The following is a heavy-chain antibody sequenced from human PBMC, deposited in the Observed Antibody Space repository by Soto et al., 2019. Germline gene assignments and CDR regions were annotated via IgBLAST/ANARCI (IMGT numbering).Heavy chain of an antibody. D-gene: IGHD3-3*01. J-gene: IGHJ3*02. Sequence: QLHLVQSGAVVKKPGASVTVSCSASGYPVTAYYMHWVRQAPGRGLEWMGGINPATGAAKYTQTFRGRVTLTRDAATRTVFMELSGLTSADPAVFYGAGGGGVGVAGSAAFDMWVQGTLVTVSS. CDR3: AGGGGVGVAGSAAFDM. CDR2: INPATGAA. V-gene: IGHV1-2*02. CDR1: GYPVTAYY.